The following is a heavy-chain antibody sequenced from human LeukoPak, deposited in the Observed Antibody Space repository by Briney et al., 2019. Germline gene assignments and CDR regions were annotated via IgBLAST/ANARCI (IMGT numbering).Heavy chain of an antibody. CDR2: ISSRSSNK. Sequence: GGSLRLSCAASGFTFSNYYMSWIRQAPGKGLVWVSYISSRSSNKYYADSVKGRFTISRDSAKNSLYLQMNSLRAEDTAVYYCARDPTSSWETAFDIWGQGTMVTVSS. J-gene: IGHJ3*02. V-gene: IGHV3-11*04. CDR3: ARDPTSSWETAFDI. D-gene: IGHD1-26*01. CDR1: GFTFSNYY.